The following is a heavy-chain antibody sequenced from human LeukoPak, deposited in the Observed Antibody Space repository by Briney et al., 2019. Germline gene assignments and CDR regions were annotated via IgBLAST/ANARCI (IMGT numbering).Heavy chain of an antibody. D-gene: IGHD6-13*01. CDR3: AKESGYSSSWSLDY. CDR1: GFTFSSYA. CDR2: ISGSGGST. Sequence: GGSLRLSCAASGFTFSSYAMSWVRQAPGKGLGWVSGISGSGGSTYYADSVKGRFTISRDNSKNTLYLQMISLRAEDTAVYYCAKESGYSSSWSLDYWGQGTLVTVSS. V-gene: IGHV3-23*01. J-gene: IGHJ4*02.